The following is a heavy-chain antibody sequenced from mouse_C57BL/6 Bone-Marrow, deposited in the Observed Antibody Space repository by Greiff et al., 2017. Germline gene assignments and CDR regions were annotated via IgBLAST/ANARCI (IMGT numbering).Heavy chain of an antibody. V-gene: IGHV1-81*01. CDR1: GYTFTSYG. CDR3: ARPNFFAY. J-gene: IGHJ3*01. CDR2: IYPRSGNT. Sequence: QVQLKQSGAELARPGASVKLSCKASGYTFTSYGISWVKQRTGQGLEWIGEIYPRSGNTYYNEKFKGKATLTADKSSSTAYMERRSLTYEDSSVYVCARPNFFAYWGQGTLVTVSA. D-gene: IGHD4-1*01.